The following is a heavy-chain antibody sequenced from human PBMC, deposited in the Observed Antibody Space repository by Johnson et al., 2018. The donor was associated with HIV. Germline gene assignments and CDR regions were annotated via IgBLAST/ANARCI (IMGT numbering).Heavy chain of an antibody. CDR3: VRSPNWALGDI. CDR1: GFTFSSYA. Sequence: VQLLESGGGVVQPGRSLRLSCAASGFTFSSYAMHWVRQAPGKGLEWVAVISYDGSNKYYADSVKGRFTISRDNSKNTLYLQMNSLRAADTAIYYCVRSPNWALGDIWGQGTMATVSS. J-gene: IGHJ3*02. D-gene: IGHD7-27*01. V-gene: IGHV3-30*04. CDR2: ISYDGSNK.